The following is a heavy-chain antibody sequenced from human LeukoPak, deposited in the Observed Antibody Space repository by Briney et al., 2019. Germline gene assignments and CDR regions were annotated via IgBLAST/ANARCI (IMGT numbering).Heavy chain of an antibody. CDR2: IYYSGSA. Sequence: SETLSLTCAVYGGSISSYYWSWIRQPPGKGLEWIGYIYYSGSANYNPSLKSRVTISVDTSKNQFSLKLSSVTAADTAVYYCARASTIEEAFDIWGQGTMVTVSA. CDR1: GGSISSYY. CDR3: ARASTIEEAFDI. V-gene: IGHV4-59*01. J-gene: IGHJ3*02.